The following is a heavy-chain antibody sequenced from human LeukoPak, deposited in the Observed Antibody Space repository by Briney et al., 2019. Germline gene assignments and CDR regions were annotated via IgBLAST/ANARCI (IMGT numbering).Heavy chain of an antibody. D-gene: IGHD3-10*01. J-gene: IGHJ3*02. Sequence: SETLSLTCTVSGDSISYYYWSWIRQPAGKGLEWIGRISTSGTTNYNPSLKSRVTMSVDTSKNQFSLKLSSVTAADTAVYYCARVYMVRGTYDAFDIWGQGTMVTVSS. CDR2: ISTSGTT. CDR1: GDSISYYY. V-gene: IGHV4-4*07. CDR3: ARVYMVRGTYDAFDI.